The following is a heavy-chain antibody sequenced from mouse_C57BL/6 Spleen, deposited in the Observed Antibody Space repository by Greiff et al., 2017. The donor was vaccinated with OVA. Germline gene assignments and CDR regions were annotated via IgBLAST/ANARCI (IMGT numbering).Heavy chain of an antibody. CDR1: GYTFTSYW. Sequence: QVQLQQPGAELVKPGASVKLSCKASGYTFTSYWMQWVKQRPGQGLEWIGEIDPSDSYTNYNQKFKGKATLTVDTSSSTAYMQLSSLTSEDSAVYYCARRDNWTDYWGQGTTLTVSS. CDR2: IDPSDSYT. D-gene: IGHD4-1*01. CDR3: ARRDNWTDY. V-gene: IGHV1-50*01. J-gene: IGHJ2*01.